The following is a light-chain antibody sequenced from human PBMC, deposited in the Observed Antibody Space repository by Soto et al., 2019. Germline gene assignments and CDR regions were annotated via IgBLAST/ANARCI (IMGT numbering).Light chain of an antibody. CDR2: GGS. V-gene: IGKV3-15*01. J-gene: IGKJ1*01. Sequence: EIVMTQSPDTLSVSPGEGGTLSCRASQSVSRNVAWYQQKPGQAPRLLIYGGSTRVTGIPARFSGSGSGTEFTLTISSLQSEDFAVYYCQQYNNWPPVRTFGQGTKVEI. CDR3: QQYNNWPPVRT. CDR1: QSVSRN.